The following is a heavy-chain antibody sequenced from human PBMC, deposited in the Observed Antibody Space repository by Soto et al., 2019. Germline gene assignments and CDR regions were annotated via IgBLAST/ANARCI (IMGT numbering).Heavy chain of an antibody. J-gene: IGHJ4*02. CDR2: IKRDGSEK. CDR3: ATSHDSGSFGTFDC. Sequence: EVQLVESGGGLVQPGGSLRLSCAASGFTFSSYWMNWVRQAPGKGLEWVANIKRDGSEKYYVDSVKGRFTISRDNAKNSLYLQMNSLRAEDTAVYYCATSHDSGSFGTFDCWGQGTLVTVSS. D-gene: IGHD3-10*01. CDR1: GFTFSSYW. V-gene: IGHV3-7*01.